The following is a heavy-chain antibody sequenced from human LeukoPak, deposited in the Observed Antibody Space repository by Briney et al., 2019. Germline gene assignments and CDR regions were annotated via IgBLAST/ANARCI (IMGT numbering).Heavy chain of an antibody. CDR1: GGTFSSYA. V-gene: IGHV1-69*01. Sequence: ASVKVSCKASGGTFSSYAISWVRQAPGQGPEWMGGIIPIFGTANYAQKFQGRVTITADESTSTAYMELSSLRSEDTAVYYCARDRLPQWELPGRAFDYWGQGTLVTVSS. CDR3: ARDRLPQWELPGRAFDY. CDR2: IIPIFGTA. J-gene: IGHJ4*02. D-gene: IGHD1-26*01.